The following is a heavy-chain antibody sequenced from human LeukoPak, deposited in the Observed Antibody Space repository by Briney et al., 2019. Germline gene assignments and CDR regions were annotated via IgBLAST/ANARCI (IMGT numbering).Heavy chain of an antibody. Sequence: GRSLRLSCAASGFTFSSYGMHWVRQAPGKGLEWVAVISYDGSNKYYADSVKGRFTISRDNSKNTLCLQMNSLRAEDTAVYYCAKQGESAGTVRVYWGQGTLVAVSS. J-gene: IGHJ4*02. D-gene: IGHD6-19*01. CDR1: GFTFSSYG. CDR3: AKQGESAGTVRVY. V-gene: IGHV3-30*18. CDR2: ISYDGSNK.